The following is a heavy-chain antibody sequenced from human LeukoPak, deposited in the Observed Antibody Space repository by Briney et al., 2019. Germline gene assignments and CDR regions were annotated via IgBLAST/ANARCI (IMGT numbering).Heavy chain of an antibody. J-gene: IGHJ3*02. CDR3: ARIRDGYNDAYDI. D-gene: IGHD5-24*01. CDR2: INPGGGNT. Sequence: ASVKVSCKASGYTFTNYYIHWVRQAPGQGLEWMGLINPGGGNTNYAQNFQGRVTMTRNTSASTVYMELSSLRSEDTAIYYCARIRDGYNDAYDIWGQGTVVTVPS. V-gene: IGHV1-46*01. CDR1: GYTFTNYY.